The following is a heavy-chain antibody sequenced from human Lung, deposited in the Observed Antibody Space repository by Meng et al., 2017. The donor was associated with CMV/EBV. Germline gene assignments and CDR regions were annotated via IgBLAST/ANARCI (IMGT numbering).Heavy chain of an antibody. V-gene: IGHV1-3*01. Sequence: QVRLGQSGAEVKKPGASVKVACKASGYSFNTYAMHWVRQAPGQRLEWMGWINAGNGNTKYSEKFQSRVTITRDTAASTAYMELSSLRSEDTAVYYCARTGCSSSSCYDYWGQGTLVTVSS. CDR3: ARTGCSSSSCYDY. CDR1: GYSFNTYA. J-gene: IGHJ4*02. CDR2: INAGNGNT. D-gene: IGHD2-2*01.